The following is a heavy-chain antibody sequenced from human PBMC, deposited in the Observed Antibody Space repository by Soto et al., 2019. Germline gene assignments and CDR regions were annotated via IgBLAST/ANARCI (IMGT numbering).Heavy chain of an antibody. CDR3: ARDEAPGSLLAP. V-gene: IGHV3-21*01. Sequence: EVQLVESGGGLVKPGGSLRLSCAASGFTFSSYSMNWVRQAPGKGLEWVSSISSSSSYIYYADSVKGRFTISRDNAKNSLYLQMTSLRAEDTAVYYCARDEAPGSLLAPWGQGTLVTVSS. D-gene: IGHD2-21*01. CDR1: GFTFSSYS. J-gene: IGHJ5*02. CDR2: ISSSSSYI.